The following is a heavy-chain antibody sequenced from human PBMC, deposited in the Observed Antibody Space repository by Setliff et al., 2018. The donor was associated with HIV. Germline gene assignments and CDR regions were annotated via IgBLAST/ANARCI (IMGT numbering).Heavy chain of an antibody. CDR2: ISAYNGNT. J-gene: IGHJ3*02. Sequence: ASVKVSCKASGYTFTNYDISWVRQAPGQGVEWMGWISAYNGNTNYAQKLQGRVTMTTDTSTSTAYMELRSLRSDDTAVYYCARGYYNFWSGYYDSRFPNPIDAFDIWGQGTMVTVSS. CDR1: GYTFTNYD. D-gene: IGHD3-3*01. CDR3: ARGYYNFWSGYYDSRFPNPIDAFDI. V-gene: IGHV1-18*01.